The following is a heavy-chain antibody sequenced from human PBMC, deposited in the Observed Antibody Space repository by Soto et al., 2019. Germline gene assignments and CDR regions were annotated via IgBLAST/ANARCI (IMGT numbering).Heavy chain of an antibody. J-gene: IGHJ4*02. CDR2: INPDSGGT. Sequence: ASVKVSCKASGYTFTGYYMHWVRQAPGQGLEWMEWINPDSGGTNYAQKFQGRVTMTRDTSISTAYMELSRLRSDDTAVYYCARTPRDYYDSSGYLAFDYWRQGTLVTVSS. CDR3: ARTPRDYYDSSGYLAFDY. D-gene: IGHD3-22*01. V-gene: IGHV1-2*02. CDR1: GYTFTGYY.